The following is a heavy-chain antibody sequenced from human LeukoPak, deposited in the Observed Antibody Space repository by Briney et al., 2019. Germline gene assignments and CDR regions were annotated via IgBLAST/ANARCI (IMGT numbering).Heavy chain of an antibody. CDR3: AKLYYGIDY. CDR2: FSGSGGTT. J-gene: IGHJ4*02. Sequence: GGSLRLSCAASGFTFSSYSMNWVRQAPGKGLEWVSAFSGSGGTTYYADSVKGRFTISRDNSKNTLYLQMDSLRAEDTAIYYCAKLYYGIDYWGQGTLVTVSS. V-gene: IGHV3-23*01. D-gene: IGHD3-10*01. CDR1: GFTFSSYS.